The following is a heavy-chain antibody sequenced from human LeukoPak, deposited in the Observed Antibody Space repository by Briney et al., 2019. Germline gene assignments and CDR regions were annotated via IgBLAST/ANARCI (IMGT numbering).Heavy chain of an antibody. CDR1: GFTFSDYY. D-gene: IGHD5-18*01. CDR3: ARDISEQLWSFDY. J-gene: IGHJ4*02. V-gene: IGHV3-11*04. Sequence: PGGSLRLSCAASGFTFSDYYMSWIRQAPGKGLESVSYISSSGSTIYYADSVKGRFTISRDNAKNSLYLQMNSLRAEDTAVYYCARDISEQLWSFDYWGQGTLVTVSS. CDR2: ISSSGSTI.